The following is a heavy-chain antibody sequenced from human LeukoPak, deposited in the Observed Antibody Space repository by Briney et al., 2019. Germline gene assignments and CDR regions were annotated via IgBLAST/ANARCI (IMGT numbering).Heavy chain of an antibody. CDR2: IYYRGST. Sequence: SETLSLTCTVSGGSINNYYWSWIRRPPGKGLEWIGYIYYRGSTNYNPSLKSRVTFSVETSKNQFSLKLNSVTAADTAVYYCARGGDYGDLRYFDYWGQGTLVTVSS. CDR3: ARGGDYGDLRYFDY. J-gene: IGHJ4*02. V-gene: IGHV4-59*01. CDR1: GGSINNYY. D-gene: IGHD4-17*01.